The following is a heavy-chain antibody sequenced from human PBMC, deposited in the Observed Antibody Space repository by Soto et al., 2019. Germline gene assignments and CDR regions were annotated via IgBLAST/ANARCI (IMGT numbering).Heavy chain of an antibody. CDR1: GGTFSSYA. CDR3: ARRSSIAAAGTAGDFYYYYGMDV. J-gene: IGHJ6*02. V-gene: IGHV1-69*01. CDR2: IIPIFGTA. Sequence: QVQLVQSGAEVKKPGSSVKVSCKASGGTFSSYAISWVRQAPGQGLEWMGGIIPIFGTANYAQKFQGRVTITADESTSTDYMELSSLRSEDTAVYYCARRSSIAAAGTAGDFYYYYGMDVWGQGTTVTVSS. D-gene: IGHD6-13*01.